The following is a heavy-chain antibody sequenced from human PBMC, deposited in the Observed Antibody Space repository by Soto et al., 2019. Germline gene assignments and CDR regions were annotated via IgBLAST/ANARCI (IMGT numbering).Heavy chain of an antibody. D-gene: IGHD3-9*01. CDR2: IYYSGST. CDR1: GGSISSYY. Sequence: SETLSLTCTVSGGSISSYYWSWIRQPPGKGLEWIGYIYYSGSTNYNPSLKSRVTISVDTSKNQFSLKLISVTAADTAVYYCARNPTNYDILTGYYYYYGMDVWGQGTTVTVSS. J-gene: IGHJ6*02. CDR3: ARNPTNYDILTGYYYYYGMDV. V-gene: IGHV4-59*08.